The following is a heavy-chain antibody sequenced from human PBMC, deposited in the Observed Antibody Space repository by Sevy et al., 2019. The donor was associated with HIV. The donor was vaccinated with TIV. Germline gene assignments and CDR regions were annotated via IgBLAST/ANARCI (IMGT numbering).Heavy chain of an antibody. CDR1: GFTFSNFW. Sequence: GSLRLSCAASGFTFSNFWMSWVRQAPGKGLEWVANINQDGSNIYYVDSVKGRFSISRDNTENSVYLQMNGLRAEDTAVYDCVRAVGGADAYWGQGTLVTVSS. D-gene: IGHD2-21*02. CDR3: VRAVGGADAY. V-gene: IGHV3-7*04. J-gene: IGHJ4*02. CDR2: INQDGSNI.